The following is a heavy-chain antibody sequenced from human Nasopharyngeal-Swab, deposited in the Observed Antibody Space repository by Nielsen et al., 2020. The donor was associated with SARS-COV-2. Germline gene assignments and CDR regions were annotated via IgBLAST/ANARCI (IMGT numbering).Heavy chain of an antibody. D-gene: IGHD6-6*01. CDR3: ARGRGEYSSSSVFFDY. Sequence: SETLSLTCAVYGGSFSGYYWSWIRQPPGKGLEWIGEINHSGSTNYNPSLKSRVTISVDTSKNQFSLKLSSVTAADTAVYCCARGRGEYSSSSVFFDYWGQGTLVTVSS. V-gene: IGHV4-34*01. CDR1: GGSFSGYY. CDR2: INHSGST. J-gene: IGHJ4*02.